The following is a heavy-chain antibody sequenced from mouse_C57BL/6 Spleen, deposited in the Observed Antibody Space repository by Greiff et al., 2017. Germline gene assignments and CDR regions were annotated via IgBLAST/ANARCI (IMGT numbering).Heavy chain of an antibody. V-gene: IGHV1-80*01. D-gene: IGHD1-1*01. CDR3: ARWGSSDWYFDV. J-gene: IGHJ1*03. CDR2: IYPGDGDT. CDR1: GYAFSSYW. Sequence: QVQLKQSGAELVKPGASVKISCKASGYAFSSYWMNWVKQRPGKGLEWIGQIYPGDGDTNYNGKFKGKATLTADKSSSTAYMQLSSLTSEDAAVYFCARWGSSDWYFDVWGTGTTVTVSS.